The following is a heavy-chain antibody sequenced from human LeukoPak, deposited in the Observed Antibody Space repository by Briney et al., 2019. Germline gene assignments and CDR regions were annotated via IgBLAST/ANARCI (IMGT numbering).Heavy chain of an antibody. V-gene: IGHV1-2*02. D-gene: IGHD3-22*01. CDR1: GYTFTSYG. Sequence: ASVKVSCKASGYTFTSYGISWVRQAPGQGLEWMGWINSNTGGTNYAQKFHGRVTMTRDTSISTANMEVRSLRSDDTAVYYCARDQYYDSKGWFDPWGQGTLVTVSS. CDR2: INSNTGGT. J-gene: IGHJ5*02. CDR3: ARDQYYDSKGWFDP.